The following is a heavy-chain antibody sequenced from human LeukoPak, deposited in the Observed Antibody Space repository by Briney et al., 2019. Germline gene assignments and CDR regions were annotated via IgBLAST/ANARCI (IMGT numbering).Heavy chain of an antibody. CDR3: AKDGERRYSSGWYYFDY. V-gene: IGHV3-9*03. CDR1: GFTFDDYA. J-gene: IGHJ4*02. CDR2: ISWNSGSI. Sequence: SLRLSCAASGFTFDDYAMRWVRQAPGKGLEWVSGISWNSGSIGYADSVKGRFTISRDNAKNSLYLQMNSLRAEDMALYYCAKDGERRYSSGWYYFDYWGQGTLVTVSS. D-gene: IGHD6-19*01.